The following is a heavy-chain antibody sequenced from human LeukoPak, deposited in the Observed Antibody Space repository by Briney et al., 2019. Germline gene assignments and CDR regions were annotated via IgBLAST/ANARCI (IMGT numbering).Heavy chain of an antibody. CDR1: GNSISNYA. Sequence: GSSVKVSCKASGNSISNYAVSWVRQAPGQGFEWMGGIIPIFGTADYAQKFQGRVTITADQSTSTTYMAPSSLKSEDTATYYCTTRACHAGGCSSSFYYYYGLHFWGQGTTVSVSS. D-gene: IGHD3-16*01. CDR3: TTRACHAGGCSSSFYYYYGLHF. CDR2: IIPIFGTA. J-gene: IGHJ6*02. V-gene: IGHV1-69*01.